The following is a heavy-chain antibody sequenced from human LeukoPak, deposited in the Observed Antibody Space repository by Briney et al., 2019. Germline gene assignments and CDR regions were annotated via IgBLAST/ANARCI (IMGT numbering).Heavy chain of an antibody. CDR1: GGSISSSSYY. CDR2: IYYSGST. CDR3: ASPNYYDSSGYYPIDY. J-gene: IGHJ4*02. Sequence: PSETLSLTCTVSGGSISSSSYYWGWIRQPPGKGLEWIGSIYYSGSTYYSPSLKSRVTISVDTSKNQFSLKLSSVTAADTAVYYCASPNYYDSSGYYPIDYWGQGTLVTVSS. V-gene: IGHV4-39*01. D-gene: IGHD3-22*01.